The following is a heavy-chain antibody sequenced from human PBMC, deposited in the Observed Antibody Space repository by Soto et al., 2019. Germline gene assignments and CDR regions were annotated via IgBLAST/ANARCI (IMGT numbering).Heavy chain of an antibody. D-gene: IGHD3-22*01. CDR3: ARHYYDSSGYYYFDY. CDR1: GYTFTSCG. Sequence: ASVKVSCKASGYTFTSCGISWVRQAPGQGLEWMGWISAYNGNTNYAQKLQGRVTMTTDTSTSTAYMELRSLRSDDTAVYYCARHYYDSSGYYYFDYWGQGTLVTVSS. V-gene: IGHV1-18*04. CDR2: ISAYNGNT. J-gene: IGHJ4*02.